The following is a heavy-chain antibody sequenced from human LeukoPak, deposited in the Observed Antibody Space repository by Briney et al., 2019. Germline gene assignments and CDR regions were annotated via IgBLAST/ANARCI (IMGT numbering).Heavy chain of an antibody. D-gene: IGHD2-15*01. CDR3: ARAAAGYCSGGSCYHND. CDR2: MNPNSGNT. Sequence: ASVKVSCKASGYTFTSYDINWVRQATGQGLEWMGWMNPNSGNTGYAQKFQGRVTMTRNTSISTAYMELSSLRSEDTAVYYCARAAAGYCSGGSCYHNDWGQGNLVTVSS. J-gene: IGHJ4*02. V-gene: IGHV1-8*01. CDR1: GYTFTSYD.